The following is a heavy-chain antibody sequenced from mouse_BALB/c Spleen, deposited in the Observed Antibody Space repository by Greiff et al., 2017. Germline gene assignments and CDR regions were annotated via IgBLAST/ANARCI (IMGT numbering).Heavy chain of an antibody. CDR1: GFNIKDTY. Sequence: VQLQQSGAELVRPGALVKLSCKASGFNIKDTYMHWVKQRPEQGLEWIGRIDPANDNTKYDPKFQGKATITADTSSNTAYLQLSSLTSEDTAVYYCASDPCSHGNYEAMDYWGQGTSVTVSS. J-gene: IGHJ4*01. V-gene: IGHV14-3*02. CDR2: IDPANDNT. CDR3: ASDPCSHGNYEAMDY. D-gene: IGHD2-1*01.